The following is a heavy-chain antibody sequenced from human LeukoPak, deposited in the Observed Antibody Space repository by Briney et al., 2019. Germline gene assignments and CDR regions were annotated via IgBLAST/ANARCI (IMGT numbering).Heavy chain of an antibody. Sequence: GGSLRLSCAASGFTFSSYSMNWVRQAPGKGLEWVSSISSSSSYIYYADSVKGRFTISRDNAKNSLYLQMNSLRAEDTAVYYCARVMKNMITFGGVRCNWFDPWGQGTLVTVSS. CDR2: ISSSSSYI. V-gene: IGHV3-21*01. J-gene: IGHJ5*02. CDR1: GFTFSSYS. D-gene: IGHD3-16*01. CDR3: ARVMKNMITFGGVRCNWFDP.